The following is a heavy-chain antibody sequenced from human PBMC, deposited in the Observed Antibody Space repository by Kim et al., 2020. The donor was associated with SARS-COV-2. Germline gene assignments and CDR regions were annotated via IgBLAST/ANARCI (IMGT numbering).Heavy chain of an antibody. J-gene: IGHJ4*02. V-gene: IGHV3-23*01. CDR3: AKDPHYDFWSGYYFDY. D-gene: IGHD3-3*01. Sequence: DAVKGRVTISRDSFKNTLFLQMNSLRAEDTALYYCAKDPHYDFWSGYYFDYWGQGTLVTVSS.